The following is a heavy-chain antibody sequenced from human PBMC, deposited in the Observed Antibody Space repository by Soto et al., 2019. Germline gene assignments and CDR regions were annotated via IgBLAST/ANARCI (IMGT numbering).Heavy chain of an antibody. CDR2: VSIGGST. CDR1: GFTFSSYA. Sequence: PGGSLRLSCAASGFTFSSYAMGWVRQGPGKGLEWVAVVSIGGSTHYADSVRGRFTISRDNSKNTLSLQMNSLGAEDTALYYCAKCMQTYWNYDAHHIWGQGTMVTVSS. D-gene: IGHD1-7*01. V-gene: IGHV3-23*01. J-gene: IGHJ3*02. CDR3: AKCMQTYWNYDAHHI.